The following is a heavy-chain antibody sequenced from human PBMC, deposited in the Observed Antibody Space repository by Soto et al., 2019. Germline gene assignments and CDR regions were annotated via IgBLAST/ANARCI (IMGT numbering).Heavy chain of an antibody. V-gene: IGHV3-11*03. D-gene: IGHD6-13*01. CDR2: ISSSSSYT. CDR1: GFTFSDYY. CDR3: AILSTLTIAAADLDY. Sequence: PGGSLRLSCAAPGFTFSDYYMSWIRQAPGKGLEWVSYISSSSSYTNYADSVKGRFTISRDNAKNSLYLQMNSLRAEDTAVYYCAILSTLTIAAADLDYWGQGTLVTVSS. J-gene: IGHJ4*02.